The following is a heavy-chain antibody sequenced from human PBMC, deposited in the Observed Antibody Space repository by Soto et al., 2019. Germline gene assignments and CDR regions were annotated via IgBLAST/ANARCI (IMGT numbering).Heavy chain of an antibody. D-gene: IGHD4-17*01. CDR3: ARESTVVTIGFDY. V-gene: IGHV1-46*01. Sequence: ASVKVSCKGSGYTFTSYYMHWVRQAPGQGPEWMGIINPSGGSTSYAQKFQGRVTMTRDTSTSTVYMELSSLRSEDTAVYYCARESTVVTIGFDYWGQGTLVTVSS. J-gene: IGHJ4*02. CDR2: INPSGGST. CDR1: GYTFTSYY.